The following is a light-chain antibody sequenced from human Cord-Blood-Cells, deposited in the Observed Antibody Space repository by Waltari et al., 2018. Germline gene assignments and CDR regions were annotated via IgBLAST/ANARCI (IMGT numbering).Light chain of an antibody. CDR3: QQLSNWPYT. CDR2: DAS. J-gene: IGKJ2*01. CDR1: QSVSSY. V-gene: IGKV3-11*01. Sequence: EIVLTQSPATLSLSPGERATLSCRASQSVSSYLAWYQQKPGQAPRLLIYDASNRATGIPARFSGIGSGTYFTLTISSLEPEDFAVYYCQQLSNWPYTFGQGTKLEIK.